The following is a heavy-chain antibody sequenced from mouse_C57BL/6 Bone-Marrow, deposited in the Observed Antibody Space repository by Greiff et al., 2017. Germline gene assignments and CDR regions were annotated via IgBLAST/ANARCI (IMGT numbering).Heavy chain of an antibody. CDR3: ARYGNYVDYAMDY. D-gene: IGHD2-1*01. CDR1: GFTFTDYY. CDR2: IRNKANGYTT. Sequence: EVMLVESGGGLVQPGGSLSLSCAASGFTFTDYYMSWVRQPPGKALEWLGFIRNKANGYTTEYSASVKGRFTISRDNSQSILYLQMNALRAEDSATYYCARYGNYVDYAMDYWGQGTSVTVSS. J-gene: IGHJ4*01. V-gene: IGHV7-3*01.